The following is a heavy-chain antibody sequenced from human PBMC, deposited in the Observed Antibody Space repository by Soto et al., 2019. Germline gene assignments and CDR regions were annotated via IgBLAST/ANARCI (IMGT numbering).Heavy chain of an antibody. CDR2: IGPESGAT. V-gene: IGHV1-2*02. CDR1: GYTFSGHY. D-gene: IGHD1-26*01. J-gene: IGHJ4*02. CDR3: GRGRSGQIVIFY. Sequence: ASVKVSCKTSGYTFSGHYIHWVRQAPQQGPEWMGEIGPESGATRYAEKFRGRVTMTMDTSITTVYMELSNLSPDDTAVYYCGRGRSGQIVIFYWGQGTPVTVSS.